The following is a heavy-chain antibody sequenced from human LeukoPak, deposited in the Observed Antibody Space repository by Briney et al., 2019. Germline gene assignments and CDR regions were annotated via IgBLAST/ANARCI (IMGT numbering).Heavy chain of an antibody. CDR2: IISIFGTA. V-gene: IGHV1-69*05. J-gene: IGHJ6*03. CDR3: ARADYGSPRYYMDV. Sequence: ASVTVSCKASGGTFSSYAISWVRQAPGQGLEWMGGIISIFGTANYAQKFQGRVTITTDESTSTAYMELSSLRSEDTAVYYCARADYGSPRYYMDVWGKGTTVTVSS. D-gene: IGHD4-17*01. CDR1: GGTFSSYA.